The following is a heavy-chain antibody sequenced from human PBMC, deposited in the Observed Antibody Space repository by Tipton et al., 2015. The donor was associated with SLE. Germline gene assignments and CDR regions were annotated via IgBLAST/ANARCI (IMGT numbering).Heavy chain of an antibody. V-gene: IGHV1-46*01. CDR2: INPSGGST. J-gene: IGHJ6*03. CDR1: GYTFTSYY. Sequence: QLVQSGPEVKKPGASVKVSCKASGYTFTSYYMHWVRQAPGQGLEWMGIINPSGGSTSYAQKFQGRVNMTRDTSTSTVYMELSSLRWEDTAVYYCAREGEGVYMDVWGKGTTVTVSS. D-gene: IGHD1-26*01. CDR3: AREGEGVYMDV.